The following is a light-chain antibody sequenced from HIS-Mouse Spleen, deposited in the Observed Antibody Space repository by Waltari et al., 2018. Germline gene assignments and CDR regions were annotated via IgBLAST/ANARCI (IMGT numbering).Light chain of an antibody. V-gene: IGLV1-44*01. J-gene: IGLJ1*01. Sequence: QSVLTQPPSASGTPGQRVTISCSARSSNIASTTVTWYQQLPGTAPTRLLYSNNQRPSGVPDRFSGSKSGTSASLAISGLQSEDEADYYCAAWDDSLNGNYVFGTGTKVTVL. CDR3: AAWDDSLNGNYV. CDR2: SNN. CDR1: SSNIASTT.